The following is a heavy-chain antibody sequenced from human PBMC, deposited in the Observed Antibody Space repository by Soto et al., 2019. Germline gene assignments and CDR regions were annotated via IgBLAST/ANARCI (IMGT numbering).Heavy chain of an antibody. Sequence: GGSLRLSCAASGFTFSSYAMSWVRQAPGKGLEWVSAISGSGGSTYYADSVKGRFTISRDNSKNTLYLQMNSLRAEDTAVYYCAKGGYSSSWGIPYNWFDPWGQGTLVTVSS. CDR1: GFTFSSYA. V-gene: IGHV3-23*01. D-gene: IGHD6-13*01. CDR3: AKGGYSSSWGIPYNWFDP. CDR2: ISGSGGST. J-gene: IGHJ5*02.